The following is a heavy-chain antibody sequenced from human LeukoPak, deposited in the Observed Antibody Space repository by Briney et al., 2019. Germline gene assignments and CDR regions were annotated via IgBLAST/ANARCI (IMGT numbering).Heavy chain of an antibody. D-gene: IGHD2/OR15-2a*01. CDR1: GFTFTGYS. J-gene: IGHJ3*02. CDR3: AGSVMTGSTTRAFDM. V-gene: IGHV3-21*01. CDR2: ISSSSSHI. Sequence: PGGSLRLSCVVSGFTFTGYSMNRVRQAPGKGLEWVSSISSSSSHIFYADSVKGRFTISRDNARNALDLQMNSLRAEDAAVYYCAGSVMTGSTTRAFDMWGQGTMVTVSS.